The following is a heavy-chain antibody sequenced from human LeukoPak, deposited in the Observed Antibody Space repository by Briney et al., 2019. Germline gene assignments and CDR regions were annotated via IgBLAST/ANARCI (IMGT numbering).Heavy chain of an antibody. J-gene: IGHJ6*03. D-gene: IGHD4-23*01. CDR2: ISAYNGNT. CDR1: GYTFTSYG. CDR3: ARDWVVTPDYYYYYYMDV. Sequence: GAAVKVSCKASGYTFTSYGISWVRQAPGQGLEWMGWISAYNGNTNYAQRLQGRVTMTTDTSTSTAYMELRSMRSDDTAVYYCARDWVVTPDYYYYYYMDVWGKGTTVTVSS. V-gene: IGHV1-18*01.